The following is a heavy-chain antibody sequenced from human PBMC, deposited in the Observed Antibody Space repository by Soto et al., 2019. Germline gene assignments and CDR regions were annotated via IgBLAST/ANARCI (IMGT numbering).Heavy chain of an antibody. Sequence: QLGQLGPGWKKPGSSVRVPGKPLEATFTAYAIAGGGRAPDQGLEWRGGTIPIFGTANYAQKFQGRVTITADESTSTAYMELSSLRSEDTAVYYCARDRERAVAGYYYYGMDVWGQGTTVTVSS. CDR1: EATFTAYA. D-gene: IGHD6-19*01. V-gene: IGHV1-69*12. CDR2: TIPIFGTA. CDR3: ARDRERAVAGYYYYGMDV. J-gene: IGHJ6*02.